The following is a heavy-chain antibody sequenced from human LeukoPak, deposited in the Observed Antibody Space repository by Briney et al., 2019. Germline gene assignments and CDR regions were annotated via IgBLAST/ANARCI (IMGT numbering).Heavy chain of an antibody. CDR2: ISWNSGSI. CDR1: GFTFDDCA. J-gene: IGHJ4*02. CDR3: AKDLGYDILTGDQIDY. D-gene: IGHD3-9*01. V-gene: IGHV3-9*01. Sequence: PGGSLRLSRAASGFTFDDCAMHWVRQAPGKGLEWVSGISWNSGSIGYADSVKGRFTISRDNAKNSLYLQMNSLRAEDTALYYCAKDLGYDILTGDQIDYWGQGTLVTVSS.